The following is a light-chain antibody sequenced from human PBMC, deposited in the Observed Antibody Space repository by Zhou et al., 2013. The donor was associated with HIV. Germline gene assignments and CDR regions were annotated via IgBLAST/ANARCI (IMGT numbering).Light chain of an antibody. J-gene: IGKJ1*01. Sequence: IQMTQSPSTLSASVGDRVTITCRASESINDWLAWYQQRPGKAPQLLIYQASTLQSDVPSRFSGSGYGTDFTLTISNLEPEDFAMYYCQQYGSSPATFGLGTKVDIK. CDR3: QQYGSSPAT. CDR1: ESINDW. CDR2: QAS. V-gene: IGKV1-5*01.